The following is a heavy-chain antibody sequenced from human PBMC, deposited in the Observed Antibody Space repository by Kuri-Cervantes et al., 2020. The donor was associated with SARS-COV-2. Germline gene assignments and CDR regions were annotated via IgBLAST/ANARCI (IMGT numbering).Heavy chain of an antibody. J-gene: IGHJ6*02. D-gene: IGHD2-2*02. Sequence: GGSLRLSCAASGFSFSDFAMHWVRQAPGKGLEWVAIISYASSHLYADSVKGRFTISRDNSKNTVYLHMNSLSAEDTAVYYCARAPSKKPYQLLYGEDYYYYGMDVWGQGTTVTVSS. CDR1: GFSFSDFA. CDR3: ARAPSKKPYQLLYGEDYYYYGMDV. CDR2: ISYASSHL. V-gene: IGHV3-30*03.